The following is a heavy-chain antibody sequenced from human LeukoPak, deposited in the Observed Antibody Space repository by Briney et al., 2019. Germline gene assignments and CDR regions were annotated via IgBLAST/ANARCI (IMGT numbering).Heavy chain of an antibody. CDR1: GYTFTGYY. J-gene: IGHJ6*03. D-gene: IGHD2-21*01. CDR2: INPNSGGT. Sequence: ASVKVSCKASGYTFTGYYMHWVRRAPGQGLEWMGWINPNSGGTNYAQKFQGRVTMTRDTSISTAYMELSRLRSDDTAVYYCARDRAYCGGDCYNYYYYYYMDVWGKGTTVTVSS. V-gene: IGHV1-2*02. CDR3: ARDRAYCGGDCYNYYYYYYMDV.